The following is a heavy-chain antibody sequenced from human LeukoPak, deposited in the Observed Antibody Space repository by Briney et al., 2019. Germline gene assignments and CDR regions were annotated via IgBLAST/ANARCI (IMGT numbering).Heavy chain of an antibody. CDR1: GGSISSSSYY. CDR2: IYYSGST. J-gene: IGHJ4*02. Sequence: PSETLSLTRTVSGGSISSSSYYWGWIRQPPGKGLEWIGSIYYSGSTYYNPSLKSRVTISVDTSKNQFSLKLSSVTAADTAVYYCAICSGGSCYYFDYWGQGTLVTVSS. D-gene: IGHD2-15*01. V-gene: IGHV4-39*01. CDR3: AICSGGSCYYFDY.